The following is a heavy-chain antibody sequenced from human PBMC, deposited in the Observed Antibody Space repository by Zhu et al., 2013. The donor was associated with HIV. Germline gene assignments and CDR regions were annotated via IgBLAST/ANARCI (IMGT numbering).Heavy chain of an antibody. Sequence: QVQLVQSGAEVKKPGSSVKVSCKASGGTFSSYAISWVRQAPGQGLEWMGGIIPIFGTANYAQKFQGRVTITADESTSTAYMELSSLRSEDTAVYYCARWGVGDIVVVPAAKLWSLPYYYGMDVWGQGTTVTVSS. CDR2: IIPIFGTA. CDR1: GGTFSSYA. D-gene: IGHD2-2*01. J-gene: IGHJ6*02. V-gene: IGHV1-69*01. CDR3: ARWGVGDIVVVPAAKLWSLPYYYGMDV.